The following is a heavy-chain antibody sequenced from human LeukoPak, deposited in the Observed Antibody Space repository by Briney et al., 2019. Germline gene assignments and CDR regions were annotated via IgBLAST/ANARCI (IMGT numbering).Heavy chain of an antibody. V-gene: IGHV4-59*11. CDR1: GGSISSHY. Sequence: SETLSLTCTVSGGSISSHYWSRVRQPPGKGLEWIGYIYYSGSTNYNPSLKSRVTISVDTSKNQFSLKLSSVTAADTAVYYCARDRQVYAGGYYYYYYMDVWGKGTTVTVSS. CDR2: IYYSGST. CDR3: ARDRQVYAGGYYYYYYMDV. D-gene: IGHD3-16*01. J-gene: IGHJ6*03.